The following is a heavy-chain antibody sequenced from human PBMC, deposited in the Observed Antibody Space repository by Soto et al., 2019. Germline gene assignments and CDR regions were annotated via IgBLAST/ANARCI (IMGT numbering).Heavy chain of an antibody. V-gene: IGHV3-23*01. D-gene: IGHD5-18*01. CDR2: ISGSGAST. Sequence: GPLMLSCGASGFTCRSYAMSRVRQTPWKWMEWVSSISGSGASTYYAAHVKCRFTISRDNSKNTLYLQMNSLRAEETAVYYCAKEQPWDYYYGMDVWGQGTTVTVSS. CDR1: GFTCRSYA. CDR3: AKEQPWDYYYGMDV. J-gene: IGHJ6*02.